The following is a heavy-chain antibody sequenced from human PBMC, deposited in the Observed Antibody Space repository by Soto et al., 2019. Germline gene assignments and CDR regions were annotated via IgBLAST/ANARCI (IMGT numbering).Heavy chain of an antibody. V-gene: IGHV1-69*01. J-gene: IGHJ5*02. CDR3: AKGSTIIAARRGWFDP. D-gene: IGHD6-6*01. CDR1: GGTFSSYA. CDR2: IIPIFGTA. Sequence: QVQLVQSGAEVKKPGSSVKVSCKASGGTFSSYAISWVQQAPGQGLEWMGGIIPIFGTANYAQKFQGRVTITADESTSTAYMELSSLRSEDTAVYYCAKGSTIIAARRGWFDPWGQGTLVTVSS.